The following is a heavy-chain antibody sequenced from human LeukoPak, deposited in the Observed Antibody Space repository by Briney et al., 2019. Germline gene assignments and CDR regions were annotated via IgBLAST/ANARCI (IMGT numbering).Heavy chain of an antibody. J-gene: IGHJ3*01. V-gene: IGHV3-21*04. CDR2: ITSSSTYT. CDR3: AKGPLGGP. Sequence: GGSLRLSCAASGFTFSTYDMNWVRRAPGKGLEWVSSITSSSTYTYYADSVKGRFTISRDNAKNTLYLQMNSLRAEDTAVYYCAKGPLGGPWGQGTMVTVSS. CDR1: GFTFSTYD.